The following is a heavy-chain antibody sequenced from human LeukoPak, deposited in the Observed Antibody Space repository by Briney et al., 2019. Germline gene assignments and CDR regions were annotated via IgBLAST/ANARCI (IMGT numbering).Heavy chain of an antibody. J-gene: IGHJ4*02. CDR1: GFTFSNAW. D-gene: IGHD1-1*01. V-gene: IGHV3-15*01. CDR2: TKIKTDDGTP. Sequence: AGGSLRLSCAASGFTFSNAWMNWMGWVRRSPGKGLEWVGLTKIKTDDGTPDYAALVKGRFTISRDDSKNTVYWEMNSLETEDTAVYYCISGGGTADYWGQGTLVSVSS. CDR3: ISGGGTADY.